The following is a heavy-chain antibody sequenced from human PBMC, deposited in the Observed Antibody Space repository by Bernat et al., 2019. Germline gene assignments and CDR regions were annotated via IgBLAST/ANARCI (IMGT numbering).Heavy chain of an antibody. Sequence: QVQLVESGGGLVKPGGSLRLSCAASGFTFSDYYMSWIRQAPGKGLEWVSYISSSSSYTNYADSVKGRFTISRDNAKNSLYLQMNSLRAEDTAVYYCVRVIRDYRAARAVFADYWGQGTLVTVSS. D-gene: IGHD6-6*01. V-gene: IGHV3-11*06. CDR3: VRVIRDYRAARAVFADY. CDR2: ISSSSSYT. CDR1: GFTFSDYY. J-gene: IGHJ4*02.